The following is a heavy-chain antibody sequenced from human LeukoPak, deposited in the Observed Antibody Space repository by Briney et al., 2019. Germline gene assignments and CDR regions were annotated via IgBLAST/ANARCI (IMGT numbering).Heavy chain of an antibody. V-gene: IGHV1-18*01. CDR2: ISAYNGNT. CDR1: GYTFTSYG. Sequence: ASVKVSRKASGYTFTSYGISWVRQAPGQGLEWMGWISAYNGNTNYAQKLQGRVTMTTDTSTSTAYMELRSLRSDDTAVYYCAREFRFSRSSTSCYTNWGQGTLVTVSS. CDR3: AREFRFSRSSTSCYTN. D-gene: IGHD2-2*01. J-gene: IGHJ4*02.